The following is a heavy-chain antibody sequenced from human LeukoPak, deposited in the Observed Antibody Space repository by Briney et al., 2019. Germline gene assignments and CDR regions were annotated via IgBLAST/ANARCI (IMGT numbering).Heavy chain of an antibody. CDR1: GFTFRSYW. Sequence: GGSLRLSCAASGFTFRSYWMSWVRQAPRKGLEWVANIKQDGSEKYYVDSMKGRFTISRGNAKNSLYLQMNSLRAEDTAVYYCARDPGINYGMDVWGKGTTVTVSS. J-gene: IGHJ6*04. D-gene: IGHD3-10*01. CDR2: IKQDGSEK. CDR3: ARDPGINYGMDV. V-gene: IGHV3-7*03.